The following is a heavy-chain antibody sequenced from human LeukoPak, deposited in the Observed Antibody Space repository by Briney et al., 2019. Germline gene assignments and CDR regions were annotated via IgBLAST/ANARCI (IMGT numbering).Heavy chain of an antibody. D-gene: IGHD2-15*01. J-gene: IGHJ4*02. CDR3: ARGGGYWSGGGCYHCVY. CDR1: GGSISRYY. CDR2: IYYSGST. V-gene: IGHV4-59*01. Sequence: SETLSLTYTVSGGSISRYYWSWIRQPPGKGLEWIGYIYYSGSTNYNPSLKSRVTISVDTSKNQLSLKVSSVTAADTAVYYCARGGGYWSGGGCYHCVYWRQGTLVTVSS.